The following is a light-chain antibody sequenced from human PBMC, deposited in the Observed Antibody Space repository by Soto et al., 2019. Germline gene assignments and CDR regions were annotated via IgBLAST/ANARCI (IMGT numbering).Light chain of an antibody. CDR2: DAS. J-gene: IGKJ1*01. CDR3: QQYGSSPWT. V-gene: IGKV3-20*01. CDR1: QSVSSY. Sequence: EIVLTQSPATLSLSPGERATLSCRASQSVSSYLAWYQQKPGQAPRLLISDASNRATGIPARFSGSGSGTDFTLTISRLEPEDFAVYYCQQYGSSPWTFGQGTKGDIK.